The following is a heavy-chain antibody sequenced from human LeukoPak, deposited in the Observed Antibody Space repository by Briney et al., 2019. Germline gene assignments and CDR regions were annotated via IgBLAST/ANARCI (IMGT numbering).Heavy chain of an antibody. CDR1: GGSINNYH. D-gene: IGHD2-21*01. V-gene: IGHV4-59*08. J-gene: IGHJ3*02. Sequence: SETLSLTCTVSGGSINNYHWSWIRQPPGKGLEWVGYIYYTGSTEYTPSLRSRVTMSLDTSKNQYSLKLSSVTAADTAVYYCARHTASNSVAFDIWGQGTLVTVSS. CDR2: IYYTGST. CDR3: ARHTASNSVAFDI.